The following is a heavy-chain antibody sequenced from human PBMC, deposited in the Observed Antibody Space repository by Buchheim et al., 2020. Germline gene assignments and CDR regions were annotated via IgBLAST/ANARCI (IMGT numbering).Heavy chain of an antibody. Sequence: QVQLQQWGAGLLKPSQTLSLTCTVSGGSISSGGYYWSWIRQHPGKGLEWIGYIYYSGSTYYNPSLKSRVTISVDTPKNQFSLKLSSVTAADTAVYYCAREGYGDYDYYFDYGGQGTL. D-gene: IGHD4-17*01. CDR1: GGSISSGGYY. CDR3: AREGYGDYDYYFDY. J-gene: IGHJ4*02. CDR2: IYYSGST. V-gene: IGHV4-31*03.